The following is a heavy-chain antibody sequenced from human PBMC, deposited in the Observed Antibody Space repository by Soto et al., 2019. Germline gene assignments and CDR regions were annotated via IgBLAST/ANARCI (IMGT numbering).Heavy chain of an antibody. V-gene: IGHV4-59*01. Sequence: SETLSLTCTVLLDSINDYYCMWIRQPPWKGLQWIASLYYTGRASYNPSLRSRVAISLDTSKNQFSLKLSSVTAADTAVYYCASQCTTDRCNWFDPWGQGALVTVS. CDR2: LYYTGRA. CDR1: LDSINDYY. CDR3: ASQCTTDRCNWFDP. D-gene: IGHD2-8*01. J-gene: IGHJ5*02.